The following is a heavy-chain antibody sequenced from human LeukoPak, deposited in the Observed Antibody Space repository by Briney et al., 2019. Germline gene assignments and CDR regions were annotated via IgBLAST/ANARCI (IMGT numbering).Heavy chain of an antibody. CDR2: ISSSSSTI. V-gene: IGHV3-48*01. J-gene: IGHJ6*03. CDR1: GFTFSSYS. D-gene: IGHD6-6*01. Sequence: GGSLRLSCAASGFTFSSYSMNWVRQAPGKGLEWVSYISSSSSTIYYADSVKGRFTISRDNAKNSLYLQMNSLRAEDTAVYYCARIRRYYYYYMDVWGKGTTVTISS. CDR3: ARIRRYYYYYMDV.